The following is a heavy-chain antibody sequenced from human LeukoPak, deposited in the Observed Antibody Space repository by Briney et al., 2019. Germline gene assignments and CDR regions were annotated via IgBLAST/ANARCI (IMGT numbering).Heavy chain of an antibody. CDR3: TSDSG. CDR2: MKSKASGGTP. V-gene: IGHV3-15*01. CDR1: GLTLGDAW. Sequence: PGGSLRLSCEASGLTLGDAWIHWVRQAPGKGLEWVGRMKSKASGGTPDYAAPVIGRFTISRDDSKNTLYLQMNSLKIEDGGVYYCTSDSGWGQGTMVAVSS. J-gene: IGHJ3*01.